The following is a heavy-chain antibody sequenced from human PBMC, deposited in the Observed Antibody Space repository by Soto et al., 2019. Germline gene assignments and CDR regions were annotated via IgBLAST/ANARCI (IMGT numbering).Heavy chain of an antibody. D-gene: IGHD1-1*01. Sequence: EVQLVESGGGLVQPGGSLRLSCAASGFTFSNYWMSWVRQAPGKGLERVANIKQDGSQNYYVDSVKGRFTTSRDNTKNSFYLEMNSVRAEHTSMYYWAGDHINGWKSDSWGRGTLVTVSS. J-gene: IGHJ5*01. CDR3: AGDHINGWKSDS. CDR2: IKQDGSQN. CDR1: GFTFSNYW. V-gene: IGHV3-7*01.